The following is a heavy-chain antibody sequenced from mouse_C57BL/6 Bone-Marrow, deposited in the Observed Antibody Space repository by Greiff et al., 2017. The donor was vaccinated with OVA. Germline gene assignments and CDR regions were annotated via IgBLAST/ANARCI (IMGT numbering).Heavy chain of an antibody. CDR3: ARSKHGYDGLGY. V-gene: IGHV1-22*01. CDR1: GYTFTDYN. J-gene: IGHJ2*01. D-gene: IGHD2-2*01. CDR2: INPNNGGT. Sequence: EVQLQQSGPELVKPGASVKMSCKASGYTFTDYNMHWVKQSHGKSLEWIGYINPNNGGTSYNQKFKGKATLTVNKSSSTAYMELRSLTSEDSAVYYCARSKHGYDGLGYWGQGTTLTVSS.